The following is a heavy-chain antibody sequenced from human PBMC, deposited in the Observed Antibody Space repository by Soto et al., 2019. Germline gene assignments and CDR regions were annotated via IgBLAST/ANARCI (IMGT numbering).Heavy chain of an antibody. CDR3: ASGLVTTLHY. D-gene: IGHD4-17*01. J-gene: IGHJ4*02. Sequence: SETLSLTCAFSGCSISSGGYSWSWIRQPPGKGLEWIGYIYHSGSTYYNPSLKSRVTISVDRSKNQFSLKLSSVTAADTAVYYCASGLVTTLHYWGQGTLVTVSS. V-gene: IGHV4-30-2*01. CDR1: GCSISSGGYS. CDR2: IYHSGST.